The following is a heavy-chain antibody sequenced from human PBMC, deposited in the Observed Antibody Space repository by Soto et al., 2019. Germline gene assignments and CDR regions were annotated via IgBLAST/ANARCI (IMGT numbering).Heavy chain of an antibody. CDR3: ARDREGAFDI. CDR1: GGSISSYY. D-gene: IGHD1-26*01. CDR2: IYYSGST. V-gene: IGHV4-59*01. Sequence: SETLSLTCTVSGGSISSYYWSWIRQPPGKGLEWIGYIYYSGSTNYNPSLKSRVTISVDTSKNQFSLKLSAVTAADTAVYYCARDREGAFDIWGQGTMVTVSS. J-gene: IGHJ3*02.